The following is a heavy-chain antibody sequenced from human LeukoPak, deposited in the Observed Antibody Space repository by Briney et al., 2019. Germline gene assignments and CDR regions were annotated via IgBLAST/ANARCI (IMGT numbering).Heavy chain of an antibody. CDR3: AGLSGYDPYYFDY. CDR2: INPNSGGT. D-gene: IGHD5-12*01. CDR1: GYTFTAYY. J-gene: IGHJ4*02. Sequence: ASVKVSCKASGYTFTAYYMNWVRQAPGQGLEWMGCINPNSGGTDYAQKFQGRVTMTRDTSISTAYMELSRLTSDDTAVYYCAGLSGYDPYYFDYWGQGTLVAVSS. V-gene: IGHV1-2*02.